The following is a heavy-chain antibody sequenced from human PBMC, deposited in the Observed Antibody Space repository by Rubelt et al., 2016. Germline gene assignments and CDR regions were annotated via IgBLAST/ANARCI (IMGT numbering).Heavy chain of an antibody. J-gene: IGHJ5*02. V-gene: IGHV3-30*04. D-gene: IGHD6-6*01. CDR1: GFTFSNYA. CDR2: ISYDGSNK. Sequence: QLVESGGGLVQPGRSLRLSCAASGFTFSNYAMHWVRQAPGKGLEWVAVISYDGSNKYYADSVKGRFTISRDNSKNTLYLQMTSLRADDTAVYYCARPLYGSSWGPWGQGTLVTVSS. CDR3: ARPLYGSSWGP.